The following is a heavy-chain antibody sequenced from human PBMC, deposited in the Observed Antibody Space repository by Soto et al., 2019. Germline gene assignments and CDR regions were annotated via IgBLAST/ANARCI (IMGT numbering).Heavy chain of an antibody. J-gene: IGHJ4*02. V-gene: IGHV1-46*01. Sequence: HVQLVQSGAEVKKPGASVKVSCKASGYTFTSYFMHWVRQAPGQGLEWMGIINPGGGSTDYAQKFQGRVTMTRDTSTSTVYMDLSSLRSEDTAVYYCARVYCSGGGCYGIDYWGQGTLVTVSS. CDR1: GYTFTSYF. CDR3: ARVYCSGGGCYGIDY. CDR2: INPGGGST. D-gene: IGHD2-15*01.